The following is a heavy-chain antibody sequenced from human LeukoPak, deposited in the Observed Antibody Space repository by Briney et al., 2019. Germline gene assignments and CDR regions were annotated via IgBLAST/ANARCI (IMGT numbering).Heavy chain of an antibody. CDR3: ARGPHIVVVVAATPPDY. V-gene: IGHV3-48*04. CDR2: ISSSSSTI. CDR1: GFTFSSHN. J-gene: IGHJ4*02. D-gene: IGHD2-15*01. Sequence: GGSLRLSCTASGFTFSSHNMNWVRQAPGKGLEWVSYISSSSSTIYYADSVKGRFTISRDNAKNSLYLQVNSLRAEDTAVYYCARGPHIVVVVAATPPDYWGQGTLVTVSS.